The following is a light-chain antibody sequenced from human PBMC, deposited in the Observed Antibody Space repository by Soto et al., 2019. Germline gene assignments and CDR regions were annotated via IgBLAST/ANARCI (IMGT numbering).Light chain of an antibody. V-gene: IGKV1-5*01. CDR2: DAS. CDR1: QSISNR. CDR3: QHYGGVWT. Sequence: DIQMTQSPSTLSASVGDRVTITCRASQSISNRLAWYQQKPGKAPKVLIYDASSLESGVPSRFSGSGSATEFILTIXXXXXDDFATYHCQHYGGVWTFGQGTKVEIK. J-gene: IGKJ1*01.